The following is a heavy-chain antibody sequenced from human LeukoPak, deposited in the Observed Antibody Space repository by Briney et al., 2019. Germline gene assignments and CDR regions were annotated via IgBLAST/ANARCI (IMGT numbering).Heavy chain of an antibody. D-gene: IGHD3-22*01. CDR1: GYTFTGYY. J-gene: IGHJ4*02. V-gene: IGHV1-2*02. Sequence: ASVKVSCKASGYTFTGYYMHWVRQAPGQGLEWMGWINPNSGGTNYAQKFQGRVTMTRDTSISTAYMELSRLRSDDTAVYYCARDLGYYDSSGYSDYFDYWGQGTLVTVSS. CDR2: INPNSGGT. CDR3: ARDLGYYDSSGYSDYFDY.